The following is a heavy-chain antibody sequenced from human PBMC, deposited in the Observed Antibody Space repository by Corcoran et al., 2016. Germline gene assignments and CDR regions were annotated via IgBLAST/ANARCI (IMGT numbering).Heavy chain of an antibody. CDR3: ARIFMITFAFDY. CDR1: GGSFSGYY. J-gene: IGHJ4*02. D-gene: IGHD3-16*01. Sequence: QVQLQQWGAGLLKPSETLSLTCAVYGGSFSGYYWSWIRQPPGKGLEWIGEINHSGSTNYNPSLKSRVTISVDTSKNQFSLKLSSVTAADTAVYYCARIFMITFAFDYWGQGALVTVSS. CDR2: INHSGST. V-gene: IGHV4-34*01.